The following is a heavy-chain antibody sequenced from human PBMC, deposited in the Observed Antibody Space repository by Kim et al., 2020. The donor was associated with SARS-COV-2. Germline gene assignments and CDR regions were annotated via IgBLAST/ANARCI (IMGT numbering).Heavy chain of an antibody. CDR3: AKDRHMITFGGLDY. CDR2: ISWNSGSI. Sequence: SLRLSCAASGFTFDDYAMHWVRQAPGKGLEWVSGISWNSGSIGYADSVKGRFTISRDNAKNSLYLQMNSLRAEDTALYYCAKDRHMITFGGLDYWGQGTLVTVSS. D-gene: IGHD3-16*01. J-gene: IGHJ4*02. V-gene: IGHV3-9*01. CDR1: GFTFDDYA.